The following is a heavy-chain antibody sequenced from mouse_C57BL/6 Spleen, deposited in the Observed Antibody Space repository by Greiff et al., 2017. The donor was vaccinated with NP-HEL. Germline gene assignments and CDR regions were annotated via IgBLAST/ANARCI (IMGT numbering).Heavy chain of an antibody. J-gene: IGHJ3*01. CDR3: ARSGFTTVVEGFAY. D-gene: IGHD1-1*01. CDR1: GYTFTSYW. V-gene: IGHV1-50*01. Sequence: QVQLQQSGAELVKPGASVKLSCKASGYTFTSYWMQWVKQRPGQGLEWIGEIDPSDSYTNYNQKFKGKATLTVDTSSSTAYMQLSSLTSEDSAVYYCARSGFTTVVEGFAYWGQGTLVTVSA. CDR2: IDPSDSYT.